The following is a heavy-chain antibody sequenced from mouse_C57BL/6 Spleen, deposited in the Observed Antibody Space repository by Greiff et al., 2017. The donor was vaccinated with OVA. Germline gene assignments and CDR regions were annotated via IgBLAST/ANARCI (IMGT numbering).Heavy chain of an antibody. D-gene: IGHD2-3*01. Sequence: DVMLVESGGGLVKPGGSLKLSCAASGFTFSSYAMSWVRQTPEKRLEWVATISDGGSYTYYPDNVKGRFTISRDNAKNNLYLQMSHLKSEDTAMYYCARGDDGYYWYFDVWGTGTTVTVSS. CDR3: ARGDDGYYWYFDV. CDR2: ISDGGSYT. V-gene: IGHV5-4*03. J-gene: IGHJ1*03. CDR1: GFTFSSYA.